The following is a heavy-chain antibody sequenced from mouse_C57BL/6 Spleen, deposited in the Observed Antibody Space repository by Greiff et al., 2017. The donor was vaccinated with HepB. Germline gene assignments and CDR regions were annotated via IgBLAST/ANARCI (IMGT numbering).Heavy chain of an antibody. CDR2: IDPETGGT. V-gene: IGHV1-15*01. CDR3: TRRYYGSSYRDYFDC. J-gene: IGHJ2*01. CDR1: GYTFTDYE. D-gene: IGHD1-1*01. Sequence: VQLQQSGAELVRPGASVTLSCKASGYTFTDYEMHWVKQTPVHGLEWIGAIDPETGGTAYNQKFKGKAILTADKSSSTAYMELRSLTSEDSAVYYCTRRYYGSSYRDYFDCWGQGTTLTVSS.